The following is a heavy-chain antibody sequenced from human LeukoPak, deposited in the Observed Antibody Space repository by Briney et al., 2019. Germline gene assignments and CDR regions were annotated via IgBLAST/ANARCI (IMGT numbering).Heavy chain of an antibody. CDR1: GGSISSYY. CDR3: ARHPPQGYSSGLHYFDY. V-gene: IGHV4-59*08. Sequence: PSETLSLTCTVSGGSISSYYWSWIRQPPGKGLEWIGYIYDSGRTNYNPSLKSRVTISVDTSKNQFSLKLSSVTAADTAVYYCARHPPQGYSSGLHYFDYWGQGTLVTVSS. CDR2: IYDSGRT. D-gene: IGHD6-19*01. J-gene: IGHJ4*02.